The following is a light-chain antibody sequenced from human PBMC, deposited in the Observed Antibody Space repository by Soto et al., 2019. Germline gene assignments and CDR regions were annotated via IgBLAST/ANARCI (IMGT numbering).Light chain of an antibody. V-gene: IGKV4-1*01. CDR2: WAS. CDR1: QSVLYSSNNKNY. CDR3: QHYYSTPLT. J-gene: IGKJ4*01. Sequence: DIMMTQSPDSLAVSLGERATINCKSSQSVLYSSNNKNYLAWYQQKPGQPPKLLIYWASIRESGVPDRFSGSGSGTDFPLTISSLQAEDVAVYYCQHYYSTPLTFGGGTKVEIK.